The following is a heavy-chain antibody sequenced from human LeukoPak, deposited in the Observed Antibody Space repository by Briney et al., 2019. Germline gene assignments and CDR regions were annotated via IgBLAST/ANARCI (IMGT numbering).Heavy chain of an antibody. CDR1: GFTFSSYG. V-gene: IGHV3-33*08. CDR2: IWYDGSNK. CDR3: ARDFGNYGGNSIDY. J-gene: IGHJ4*02. Sequence: GRSLRLSCAASGFTFSSYGMHWVRQAPGKGLEWVAVIWYDGSNKYYADSVKGRFTISRDNSKNTLYLQMNSLRAEDTAVYYCARDFGNYGGNSIDYWGQGTLVTVSS. D-gene: IGHD4-23*01.